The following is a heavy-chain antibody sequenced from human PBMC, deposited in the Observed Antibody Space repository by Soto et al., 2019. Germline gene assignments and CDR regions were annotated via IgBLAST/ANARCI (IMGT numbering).Heavy chain of an antibody. CDR2: MNAGVGNT. CDR3: ARDTGYAFGSLNY. V-gene: IGHV1-3*01. CDR1: GYTFIDYA. Sequence: HVELVQSGADVKKPGASVTISCKASGYTFIDYALHWVRQAPGQRLEWMGWMNAGVGNTLYSQKFQGRNTITRDTSARTAYIELNSLKSEDTAVYYCARDTGYAFGSLNYWGPGTLVTVSS. D-gene: IGHD5-18*01. J-gene: IGHJ4*02.